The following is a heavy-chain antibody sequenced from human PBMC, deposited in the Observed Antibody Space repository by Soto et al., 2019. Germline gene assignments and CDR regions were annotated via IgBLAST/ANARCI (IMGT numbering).Heavy chain of an antibody. D-gene: IGHD6-6*01. CDR1: GYPFTDYY. Sequence: QVQLVQSGAEVKKPGASVEVSCKASGYPFTDYYMHWVRQAPGQGLEWMGWINPNSGGTYYAQKFQGSVAMTRDTSISTAYMDLSRLRSDDTAVYYCARSVSTIAARPDYWGQGTLVTVSS. CDR3: ARSVSTIAARPDY. V-gene: IGHV1-2*02. J-gene: IGHJ4*02. CDR2: INPNSGGT.